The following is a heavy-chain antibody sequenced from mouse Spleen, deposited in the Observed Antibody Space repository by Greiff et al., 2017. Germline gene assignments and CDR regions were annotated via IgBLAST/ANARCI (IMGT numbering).Heavy chain of an antibody. V-gene: IGHV1-62-2*01. CDR2: FYPGSGSI. CDR1: GYTFTEYT. Sequence: QVQLKESGAELVKPGASVKLSCKASGYTFTEYTIHWVKQRSGQGLEWIGWFYPGSGSIKYNEKFKDKATLTADKSSSTVYMELSRLTSEDSAVYFCARHEEEIYYYGSSYYFDYWGQGTTLTVSS. J-gene: IGHJ2*01. D-gene: IGHD1-1*01. CDR3: ARHEEEIYYYGSSYYFDY.